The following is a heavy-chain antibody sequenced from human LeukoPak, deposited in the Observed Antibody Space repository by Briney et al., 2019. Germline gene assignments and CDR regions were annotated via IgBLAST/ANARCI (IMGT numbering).Heavy chain of an antibody. D-gene: IGHD1-26*01. CDR2: IYHSGST. Sequence: PSETLSLICTVSGYSISSGYYWGWIRQPPGKGLEWIGSIYHSGSTYYNPSLKSRVTISVDTSKNQFSLKLSSVTAADTAVYYCARDEKGSGSYYDWGQGTLVTVSS. J-gene: IGHJ4*02. CDR1: GYSISSGYY. V-gene: IGHV4-38-2*02. CDR3: ARDEKGSGSYYD.